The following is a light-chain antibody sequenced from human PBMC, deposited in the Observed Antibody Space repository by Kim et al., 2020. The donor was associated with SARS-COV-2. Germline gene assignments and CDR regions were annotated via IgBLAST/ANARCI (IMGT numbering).Light chain of an antibody. CDR2: AAS. CDR1: QDISNY. V-gene: IGKV1-27*01. J-gene: IGKJ1*01. Sequence: DIQMTQSPSSLSASVGDRVTITCRADQDISNYLAWYQQRPGKAPKLLIYAASALHSGVPSRFSGSKSGTHFTLTISSLQPEDFATYYCQHYNGAPWTFDQGTKVDIK. CDR3: QHYNGAPWT.